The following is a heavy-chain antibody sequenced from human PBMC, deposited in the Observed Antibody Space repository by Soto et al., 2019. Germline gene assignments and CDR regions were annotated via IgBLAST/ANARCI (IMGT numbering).Heavy chain of an antibody. D-gene: IGHD3-16*02. CDR2: IYYSGST. J-gene: IGHJ4*02. V-gene: IGHV4-59*01. CDR3: ARSAGMITFGGVIERYFDY. Sequence: SETLSLTCTVSGGSISSYYWSWIRQPPGKGLEWIGYIYYSGSTNYNPSLKSRVTISVDTSKNQFSLKLSSVTAADTAVYYCARSAGMITFGGVIERYFDYWGQGTLVTVSS. CDR1: GGSISSYY.